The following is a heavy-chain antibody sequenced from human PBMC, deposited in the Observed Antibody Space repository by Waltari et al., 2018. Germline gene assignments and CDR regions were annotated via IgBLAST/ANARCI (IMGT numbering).Heavy chain of an antibody. V-gene: IGHV4-59*12. CDR1: GGSIGSFY. Sequence: QVHLQEEGPGLVKPSETLARSCTASGGSIGSFYWSWSRQPPGKGLEWIGYIYYSGSSTYSPSLQSRVTMSVDTSKNHLSLKLSSVTAADTAVYYCARASYYGDVDYWGQGILVTVSS. D-gene: IGHD3-10*01. J-gene: IGHJ4*02. CDR3: ARASYYGDVDY. CDR2: IYYSGSS.